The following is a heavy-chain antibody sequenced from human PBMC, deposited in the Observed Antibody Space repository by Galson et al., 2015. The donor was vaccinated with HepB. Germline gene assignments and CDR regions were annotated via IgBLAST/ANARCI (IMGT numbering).Heavy chain of an antibody. CDR3: ARRQIYGSGVHSMDV. CDR2: IYPSASET. V-gene: IGHV5-51*01. CDR1: GYRYSMYW. Sequence: QSGAEVTKPGESLKISCEGSGYRYSMYWIGWVRQMPGRGLEWMGSIYPSASETRYSPSFQGQVTISADKSISTAYLQWSSLKASDTAMYYCARRQIYGSGVHSMDVWGQGTTVTVSS. D-gene: IGHD2-15*01. J-gene: IGHJ6*02.